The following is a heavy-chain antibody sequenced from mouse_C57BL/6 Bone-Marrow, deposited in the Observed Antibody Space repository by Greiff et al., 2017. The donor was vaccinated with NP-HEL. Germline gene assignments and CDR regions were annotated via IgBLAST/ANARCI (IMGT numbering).Heavy chain of an antibody. V-gene: IGHV1-69*01. Sequence: VQLQQPGAELVMPGASVKLSCKASGYTFTSYWMHWVKQRPGQGLEWIGEIDPSDSYTNYNQKFKGKSTLTVDKSSSTAYMQLSSLTSEDSAVYFCARPRQLRLRTFAYWGQGTLVTVSA. CDR3: ARPRQLRLRTFAY. J-gene: IGHJ3*01. CDR1: GYTFTSYW. CDR2: IDPSDSYT. D-gene: IGHD3-2*02.